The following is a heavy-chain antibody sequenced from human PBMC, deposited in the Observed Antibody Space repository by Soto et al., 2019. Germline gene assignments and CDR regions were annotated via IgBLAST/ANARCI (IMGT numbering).Heavy chain of an antibody. CDR1: NGSLSSNY. CDR3: GGSFMFRVDLFDS. J-gene: IGHJ5*01. CDR2: IYYSGST. V-gene: IGHV4-59*01. Sequence: AETLARTCTVSNGSLSSNYWSWIRQSPGKVLELIGNIYYSGSTNYNPSLKIRVTISVDTSKNQFTLKLSSVTAADTGVYFCGGSFMFRVDLFDSWGGGTMVTVSS. D-gene: IGHD3-10*02.